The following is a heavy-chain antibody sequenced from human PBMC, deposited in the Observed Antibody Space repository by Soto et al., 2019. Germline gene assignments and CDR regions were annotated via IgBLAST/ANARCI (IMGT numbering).Heavy chain of an antibody. CDR3: ATRGRNYSVWTPNYFDF. J-gene: IGHJ4*02. D-gene: IGHD6-19*01. CDR1: GGSISSSSYY. Sequence: SETLSLTCTVSGGSISSSSYYWGWIRQPPGKGLEWIGSIYNSGSTYYNPSLKSRVTISVDTSKNQFSLKLSSVTAADTAVYYCATRGRNYSVWTPNYFDFWGQGIQVTVSS. V-gene: IGHV4-39*01. CDR2: IYNSGST.